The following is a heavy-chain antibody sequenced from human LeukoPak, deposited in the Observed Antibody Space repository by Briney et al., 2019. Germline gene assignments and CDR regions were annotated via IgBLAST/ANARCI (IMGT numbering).Heavy chain of an antibody. CDR2: VNSDGSST. V-gene: IGHV3-74*01. J-gene: IGHJ4*02. Sequence: GGSLRLSCAASGFTFSNYWMHWVRQAPGKGLVWVSRVNSDGSSTTYADSVRGRFTISRDNAKNTLYLQMSSLRAEDTAVYYCARDQGYYDSSGDWGQGTLVTVSS. D-gene: IGHD3-22*01. CDR1: GFTFSNYW. CDR3: ARDQGYYDSSGD.